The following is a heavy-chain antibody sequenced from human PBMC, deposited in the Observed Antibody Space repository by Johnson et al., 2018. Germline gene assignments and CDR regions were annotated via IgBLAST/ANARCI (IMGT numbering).Heavy chain of an antibody. D-gene: IGHD2-2*01. CDR2: ISSNGGST. V-gene: IGHV3-64*01. CDR3: ARGARIVVVPAAMWQEYYYYYYMDV. Sequence: VQLVESGGGVVQPGRSLRLSCAASGFTFSSYAMHWVRQAPGKGLEYVSAISSNGGSTYYANSVKGRFTISRDNSKNTLYLQMGSLRAEDMAVYYCARGARIVVVPAAMWQEYYYYYYMDVWGKGTTVTVSS. CDR1: GFTFSSYA. J-gene: IGHJ6*03.